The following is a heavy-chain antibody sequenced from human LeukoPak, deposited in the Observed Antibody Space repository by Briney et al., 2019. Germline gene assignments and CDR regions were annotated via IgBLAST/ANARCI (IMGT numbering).Heavy chain of an antibody. Sequence: PGGSLRLSCAASGFTFSSYAMSWVRQAPGKGLEWVSAISGSGGSTYYTDPVKGRFTISRDNSKNTLYLQMNSLRAEDTAVYYCAKVHGPYDFWSGYYFYGYWGQGTLVTVSS. CDR1: GFTFSSYA. J-gene: IGHJ4*02. CDR3: AKVHGPYDFWSGYYFYGY. CDR2: ISGSGGST. V-gene: IGHV3-23*01. D-gene: IGHD3-3*01.